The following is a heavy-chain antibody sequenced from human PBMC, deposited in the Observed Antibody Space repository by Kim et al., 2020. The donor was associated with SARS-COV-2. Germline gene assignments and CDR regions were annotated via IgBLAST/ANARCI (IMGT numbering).Heavy chain of an antibody. Sequence: ASVKVSCKASGYTFTGYYMHWVRQAPGQGLEWMGRINPNSGGTNYAQKFQGRVTMTRDTSISTAYMELSRLRSDDTAVYYCASTGPAPRQNYDYVWGSYPIGAFDIWGQGTMVTVSS. D-gene: IGHD3-16*01. J-gene: IGHJ3*02. CDR2: INPNSGGT. V-gene: IGHV1-2*06. CDR1: GYTFTGYY. CDR3: ASTGPAPRQNYDYVWGSYPIGAFDI.